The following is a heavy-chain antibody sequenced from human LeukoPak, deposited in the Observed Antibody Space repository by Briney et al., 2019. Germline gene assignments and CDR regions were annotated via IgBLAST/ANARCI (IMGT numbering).Heavy chain of an antibody. D-gene: IGHD1-1*01. CDR3: ARDWKTNSFDY. CDR2: IYYDGSNI. V-gene: IGHV3-33*01. Sequence: GGSLRLSCAASGFTFSSYGMHWARQAPGKGLEWVAFIYYDGSNIYYADYVKGRFTISRDISKNTLYLQMDSLRAEDTAIYYCARDWKTNSFDYWGQGTLVTVSS. CDR1: GFTFSSYG. J-gene: IGHJ4*02.